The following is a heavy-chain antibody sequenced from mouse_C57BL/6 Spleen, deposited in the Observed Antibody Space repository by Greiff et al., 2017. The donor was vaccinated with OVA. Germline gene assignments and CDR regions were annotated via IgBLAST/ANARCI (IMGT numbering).Heavy chain of an antibody. CDR3: ARLGYDYEGVLGMDY. J-gene: IGHJ4*01. Sequence: EVKLMESGGDLVKPGGSLKLSCAASGFTFSSYGMSWVRQTPDKRLEWVATISSGGSYTYYPDSVKGRFTISRDNAKNTLYLQMSSLKSEDTAMYYCARLGYDYEGVLGMDYWGQGTSVTVSS. CDR1: GFTFSSYG. D-gene: IGHD2-4*01. V-gene: IGHV5-6*01. CDR2: ISSGGSYT.